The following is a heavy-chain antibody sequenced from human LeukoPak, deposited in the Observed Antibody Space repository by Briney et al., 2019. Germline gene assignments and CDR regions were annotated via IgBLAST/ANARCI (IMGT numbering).Heavy chain of an antibody. CDR3: ARDILDIVVVPAAHYYYYGMDV. V-gene: IGHV3-66*02. J-gene: IGHJ6*02. D-gene: IGHD2-2*01. CDR1: GFTVSSNY. Sequence: PGGSLRLSCAASGFTVSSNYMSWVRQAPGKGLEWVSVIYSGGSTYYADSVKGRFTISRDNSKNTLYLQMNSLRAEDTAVYYCARDILDIVVVPAAHYYYYGMDVWGQGTTVTVSS. CDR2: IYSGGST.